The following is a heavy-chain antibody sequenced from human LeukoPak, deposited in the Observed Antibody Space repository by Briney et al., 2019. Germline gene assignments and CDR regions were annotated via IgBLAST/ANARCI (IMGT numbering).Heavy chain of an antibody. Sequence: GGYLRLYCAASGFTFSSYAMSWVRQAPGQGLEWVSAISGSGGSTYYADSVKGRFTISRDNSKNTLYLQINSLRAEDTAVYYCAKDATDYVWGSYREDYWGQGTLVTVSS. CDR3: AKDATDYVWGSYREDY. CDR2: ISGSGGST. V-gene: IGHV3-23*01. D-gene: IGHD3-16*01. J-gene: IGHJ4*02. CDR1: GFTFSSYA.